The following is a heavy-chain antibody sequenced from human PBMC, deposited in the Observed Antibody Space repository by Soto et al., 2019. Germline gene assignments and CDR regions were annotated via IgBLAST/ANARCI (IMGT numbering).Heavy chain of an antibody. CDR2: ISGSGGST. Sequence: PGGSLRLSCAASGFTFSSYAMSWVRQAPGKGLEWVSAISGSGGSTYYADSVKGRFTISRDNSKNTLYLQMNSLRAEDTAVYYCAKKGRYFDWFGGSGDYYYYMDVWGKGTTVTVSS. CDR1: GFTFSSYA. CDR3: AKKGRYFDWFGGSGDYYYYMDV. D-gene: IGHD3-9*01. V-gene: IGHV3-23*01. J-gene: IGHJ6*03.